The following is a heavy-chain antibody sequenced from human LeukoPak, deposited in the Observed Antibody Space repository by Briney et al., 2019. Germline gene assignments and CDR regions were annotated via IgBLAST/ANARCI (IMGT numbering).Heavy chain of an antibody. CDR1: GFTFSSYG. CDR3: AKDRCSNGVGCYYYYMDV. CDR2: ISGSGGTT. Sequence: GGSLRLSCAASGFTFSSYGMSWVRQAPGKGLEWVSAISGSGGTTYYADSVKGRFTISRDNSMNTLYLQMNSLRAEDTAVYYCAKDRCSNGVGCYYYYMDVWGKGTTVTISS. J-gene: IGHJ6*03. D-gene: IGHD2-8*01. V-gene: IGHV3-23*01.